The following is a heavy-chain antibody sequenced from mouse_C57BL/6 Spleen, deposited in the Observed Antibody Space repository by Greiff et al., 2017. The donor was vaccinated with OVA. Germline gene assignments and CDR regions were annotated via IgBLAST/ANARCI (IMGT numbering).Heavy chain of an antibody. CDR2: INPSNGGT. D-gene: IGHD2-4*01. CDR1: GYTFTSYW. CDR3: ASGVFYYDYDVAY. V-gene: IGHV1-53*01. J-gene: IGHJ3*01. Sequence: QVQLQQSGTELVKPGASVKLSCKASGYTFTSYWMHWVKQRPGQGLEWIGNINPSNGGTNYNEKFKSKATLTVDKSSSTAYMQLSSLTSEDSAVYYCASGVFYYDYDVAYWGQGTLVTVSA.